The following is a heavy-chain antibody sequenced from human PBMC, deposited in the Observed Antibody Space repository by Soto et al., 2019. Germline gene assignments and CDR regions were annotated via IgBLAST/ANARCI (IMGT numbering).Heavy chain of an antibody. CDR2: ISDDGASI. Sequence: LRLSCEASGFSFSSFAMNWVRQAPGRGLEWVSYISDDGASIYYADSLKGRFTTSRDNAKNSLSLQMNNLRAEDTAVYYCARENSVQAWLHHFDHWGLGTLVTVSS. D-gene: IGHD5-18*01. CDR1: GFSFSSFA. V-gene: IGHV3-48*03. J-gene: IGHJ4*02. CDR3: ARENSVQAWLHHFDH.